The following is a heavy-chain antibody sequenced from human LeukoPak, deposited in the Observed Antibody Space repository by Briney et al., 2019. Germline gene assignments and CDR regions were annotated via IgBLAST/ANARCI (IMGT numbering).Heavy chain of an antibody. Sequence: PGGSLRLSCAASGFTFSSYWMSWVRLAPGKGLEWVANINQDGSEKYYVDSVKGRFTISRDNAKNSLYLQMNSLRAEDTAVYYCARDVATISNWFDPWGQGTLVTVSS. J-gene: IGHJ5*02. CDR2: INQDGSEK. V-gene: IGHV3-7*01. CDR1: GFTFSSYW. D-gene: IGHD5-24*01. CDR3: ARDVATISNWFDP.